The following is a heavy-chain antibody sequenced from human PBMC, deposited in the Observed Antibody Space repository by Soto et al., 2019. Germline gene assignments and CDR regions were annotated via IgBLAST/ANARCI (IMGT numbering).Heavy chain of an antibody. CDR1: GGSISSGGYY. J-gene: IGHJ3*02. CDR2: IYYSGST. Sequence: KASETLSLTCTVSGGSISSGGYYWSWIRQHPGKGLEWIGYIYYSGSTYYNPSLKSRVTISVDTSKNQFSLKLSSVTAADTAVYYCARAYDSSGYYPTDAFDIWGQGTMVTVSS. D-gene: IGHD3-22*01. V-gene: IGHV4-31*03. CDR3: ARAYDSSGYYPTDAFDI.